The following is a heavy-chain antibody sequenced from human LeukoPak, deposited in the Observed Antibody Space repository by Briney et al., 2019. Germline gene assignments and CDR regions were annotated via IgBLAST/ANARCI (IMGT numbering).Heavy chain of an antibody. Sequence: SETLSLTCTVSGASVSSYYWSWIRQPPGKGLEWIGFIYYSGSTNYNPSLKSRVTLSVDTSKNQFSLKLSSVTAADTAVYYCARYDSSGYSNWYFDLWGRGTLVTVSS. CDR1: GASVSSYY. CDR3: ARYDSSGYSNWYFDL. D-gene: IGHD3-22*01. J-gene: IGHJ2*01. V-gene: IGHV4-59*02. CDR2: IYYSGST.